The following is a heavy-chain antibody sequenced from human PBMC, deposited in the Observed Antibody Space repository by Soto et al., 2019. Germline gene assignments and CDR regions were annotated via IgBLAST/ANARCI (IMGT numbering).Heavy chain of an antibody. CDR2: IIPIFGTS. V-gene: IGHV1-69*13. Sequence: SVKVSCKASVGTFSSYAISWVRQAPGQGLEWMGGIIPIFGTSNYAQKFQVRVTITADESTSTAYMELSSLRSEDTAVYYCVRVTGEGDPRDYWGQGTLVTVSS. CDR1: VGTFSSYA. CDR3: VRVTGEGDPRDY. J-gene: IGHJ4*02.